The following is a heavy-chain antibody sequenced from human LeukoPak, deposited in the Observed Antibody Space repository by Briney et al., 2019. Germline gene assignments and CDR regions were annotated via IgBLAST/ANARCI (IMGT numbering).Heavy chain of an antibody. D-gene: IGHD6-6*01. Sequence: SETLSLTCAVSGGSISSRNWWSWVRQPPGKGLEWIGEIYHSGSTNYNPSLKTRVTISVDKSKNQFSLKLSSVTAADTAVYYCARGRPRSSSSSGFYYWGQGTLVTVSS. CDR3: ARGRPRSSSSSGFYY. V-gene: IGHV4-4*02. CDR2: IYHSGST. CDR1: GGSISSRNW. J-gene: IGHJ4*02.